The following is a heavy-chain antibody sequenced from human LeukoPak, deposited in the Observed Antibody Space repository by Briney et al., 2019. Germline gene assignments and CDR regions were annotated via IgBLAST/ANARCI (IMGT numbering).Heavy chain of an antibody. CDR1: GYTFTGYY. CDR2: INPNSGGT. V-gene: IGHV1-2*02. J-gene: IGHJ4*02. D-gene: IGHD3-22*01. CDR3: ARDLRSSWGNYYDSIF. Sequence: ASVTVSFKASGYTFTGYYMHWVRQAHGQGLEWMGWINPNSGGTNYAQKFQGRVTMTRDTSISTAYMELSRLRSDDTAVYYCARDLRSSWGNYYDSIFWGQGTLVTVSS.